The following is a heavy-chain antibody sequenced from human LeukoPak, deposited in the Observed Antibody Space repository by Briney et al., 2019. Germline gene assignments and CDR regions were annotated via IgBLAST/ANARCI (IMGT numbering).Heavy chain of an antibody. J-gene: IGHJ3*02. D-gene: IGHD3-22*01. Sequence: ASVKVSCKASGYTFTSHYMHLVRQAPGQGLEWMGWINPNSGGTNYAQKVQGWVTMTRDTSISTAYMELSRLSSDDTAVYYCARGQYYYDSSGYYYLSYAFDIWGQGTMVTVSS. CDR3: ARGQYYYDSSGYYYLSYAFDI. CDR1: GYTFTSHY. CDR2: INPNSGGT. V-gene: IGHV1-2*04.